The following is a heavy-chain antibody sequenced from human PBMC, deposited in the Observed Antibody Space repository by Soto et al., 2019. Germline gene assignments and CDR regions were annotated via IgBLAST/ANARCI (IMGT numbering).Heavy chain of an antibody. Sequence: QVQLVESGGGVVQPGRSLRLSCAASGFTFSSYDMHWVRQAPGKGLEWVAVISYDGSNKYYADSVKGRFTISRDNSKNTLYLQMNSLRAEDTAVSYCAKTYDYVWGSYRPYLDYWGQGTLVTVSS. V-gene: IGHV3-30*18. J-gene: IGHJ4*02. CDR2: ISYDGSNK. D-gene: IGHD3-16*02. CDR1: GFTFSSYD. CDR3: AKTYDYVWGSYRPYLDY.